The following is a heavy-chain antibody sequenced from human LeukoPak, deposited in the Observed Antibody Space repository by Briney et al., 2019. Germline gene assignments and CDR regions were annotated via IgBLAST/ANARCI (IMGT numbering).Heavy chain of an antibody. D-gene: IGHD5/OR15-5a*01. CDR2: INPSGGST. CDR3: ARGRWSTTTASYYFDS. Sequence: ASVKVSCKASGYTFTSYYMHWVRQAPGQGLEWMGIINPSGGSTSYAQKFQGRVTITRDRSASTAYMELNSLRSEDTAVYYCARGRWSTTTASYYFDSWGQGSLVTAS. CDR1: GYTFTSYY. V-gene: IGHV1-46*01. J-gene: IGHJ4*02.